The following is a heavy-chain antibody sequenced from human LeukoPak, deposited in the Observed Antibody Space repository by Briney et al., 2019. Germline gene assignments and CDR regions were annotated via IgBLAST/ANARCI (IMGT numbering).Heavy chain of an antibody. CDR3: GTVESCPLRNAFDI. CDR1: GGSISSYY. D-gene: IGHD1-14*01. Sequence: SETLSLTCTVSGGSISSYYWSWIRQPPGKGLEWIGYIHYSGSTNYNPSLKSRVTISVDTSKNQPSLKLSSVTAPDTAVYYCGTVESCPLRNAFDIWGQGTMVTVSS. J-gene: IGHJ3*02. CDR2: IHYSGST. V-gene: IGHV4-59*01.